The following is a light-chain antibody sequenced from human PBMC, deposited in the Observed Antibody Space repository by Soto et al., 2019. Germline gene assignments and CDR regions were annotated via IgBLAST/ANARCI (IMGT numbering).Light chain of an antibody. J-gene: IGKJ1*01. Sequence: DIQMTQSPPTVSAFVGDRVTFSCRASQNIGYWLAWYQQKPGQAPVLLIEKTSSLQSGVASRFYGSGSGTDFTPTITSLHTDDVGTYYCQQYSRYWTFGPGTKVEIK. CDR3: QQYSRYWT. CDR2: KTS. CDR1: QNIGYW. V-gene: IGKV1-5*03.